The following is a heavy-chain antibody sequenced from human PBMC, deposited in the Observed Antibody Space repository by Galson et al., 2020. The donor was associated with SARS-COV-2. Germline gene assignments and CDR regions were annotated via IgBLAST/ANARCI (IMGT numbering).Heavy chain of an antibody. CDR2: LDWDGEK. Sequence: ESGPPLVKPTRPLTLTCTFSGLPLTTSAMCGNWIRQPPGKALEWLARLDWDGEKYYSTSLKTRLTIAKDTAKNQVVLTMTDMDPVDTATYYCARVDSSGCRGNYWGQGTPVTVSS. CDR1: GLPLTTSAMC. CDR3: ARVDSSGCRGNY. J-gene: IGHJ4*02. D-gene: IGHD6-19*01. V-gene: IGHV2-70*11.